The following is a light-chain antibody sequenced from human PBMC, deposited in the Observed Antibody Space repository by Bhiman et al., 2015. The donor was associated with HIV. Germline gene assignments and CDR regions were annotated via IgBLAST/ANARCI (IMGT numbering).Light chain of an antibody. Sequence: QSALTQPASVSGSPGQSITISCTGTSSDVGGYNYVSWYQQHPGKAPKLIIYDVSSRPSGVSNRFSGSKSGNMASLTISGLQSEDEADYYCSSFTTSSTRVFGTGTKVTVL. CDR1: SSDVGGYNY. CDR3: SSFTTSSTRV. CDR2: DVS. J-gene: IGLJ1*01. V-gene: IGLV2-14*03.